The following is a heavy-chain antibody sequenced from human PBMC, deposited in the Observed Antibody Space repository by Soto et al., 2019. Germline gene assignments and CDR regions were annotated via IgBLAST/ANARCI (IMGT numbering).Heavy chain of an antibody. CDR2: ISSSSSYI. Sequence: EVQLVESGGGLVKPGGSLRLSCAASGFTFSSYSMNWVRQAPGKGLEWVSSISSSSSYIYYADSVKGRFTISRDNAKNSLYLQMNSLRAEDTAVYYCARGTAEITIFGVTTPGYYYYYMDVWGKGTTVTVSS. CDR3: ARGTAEITIFGVTTPGYYYYYMDV. D-gene: IGHD3-3*01. J-gene: IGHJ6*03. V-gene: IGHV3-21*01. CDR1: GFTFSSYS.